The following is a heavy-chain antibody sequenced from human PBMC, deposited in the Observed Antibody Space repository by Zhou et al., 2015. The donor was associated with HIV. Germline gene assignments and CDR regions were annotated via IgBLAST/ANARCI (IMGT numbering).Heavy chain of an antibody. CDR2: IIPVSGET. CDR3: ALDGGVRDY. CDR1: GGTFRNYG. Sequence: QVQLVQSGAEVKKPGSSVKVSCKASGGTFRNYGLSWVRQAPGQGLEWVGGIIPVSGETHYEQKLQGRLMITADVSTSTSYMDLRSLKSEDTAVYYCALDGGVRDYWGQGTLVTVSS. V-gene: IGHV1-69*12. J-gene: IGHJ4*02. D-gene: IGHD4-23*01.